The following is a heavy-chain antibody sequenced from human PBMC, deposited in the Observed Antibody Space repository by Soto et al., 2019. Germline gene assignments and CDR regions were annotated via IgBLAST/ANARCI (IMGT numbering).Heavy chain of an antibody. CDR2: IYPADSDT. Sequence: GESLKISCKGSGYSFATYWIAWVRQMPGKGLGWMGIIYPADSDTRYSPSFQGQVTISADKSISTAYLQWSSLKASDTAMYYCARPLYGSGSYSDYWGQGTLVTVSS. V-gene: IGHV5-51*01. CDR1: GYSFATYW. CDR3: ARPLYGSGSYSDY. J-gene: IGHJ4*02. D-gene: IGHD3-10*01.